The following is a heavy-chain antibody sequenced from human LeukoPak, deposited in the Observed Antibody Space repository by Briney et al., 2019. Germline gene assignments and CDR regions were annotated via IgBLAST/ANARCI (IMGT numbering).Heavy chain of an antibody. CDR3: ASPSSSWHDAFDL. Sequence: ASVTVSCKASGYAFIKVSCTCLRQAPGQGREWLGWISSYNGNTTYSEKLQGRVTMTRDSSTNTAYMELRSLRSDDTAMYYCASPSSSWHDAFDLWGQGTMVTVSS. J-gene: IGHJ3*01. CDR2: ISSYNGNT. D-gene: IGHD6-19*01. V-gene: IGHV1-18*01. CDR1: GYAFIKVS.